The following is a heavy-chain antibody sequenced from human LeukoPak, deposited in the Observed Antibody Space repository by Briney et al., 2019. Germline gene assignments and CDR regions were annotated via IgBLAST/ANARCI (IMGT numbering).Heavy chain of an antibody. V-gene: IGHV3-30-3*01. CDR1: GFIFSTFA. CDR2: ISYDGSNK. CDR3: ARDGLGFGELFYGMDV. J-gene: IGHJ6*02. Sequence: PGGSLRLSCAASGFIFSTFAMHWVRQAPGKGLEWVSVISYDGSNKYYADSVKGRFTISRDNSKNTLYLQMNSLRTEDTAVYYCARDGLGFGELFYGMDVWGQGTTVTVSS. D-gene: IGHD3-10*01.